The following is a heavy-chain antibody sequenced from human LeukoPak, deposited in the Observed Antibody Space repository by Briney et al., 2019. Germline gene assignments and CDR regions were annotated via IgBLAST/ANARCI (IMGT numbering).Heavy chain of an antibody. V-gene: IGHV3-21*01. D-gene: IGHD1-1*01. J-gene: IGHJ4*02. CDR1: GFTFSTYS. CDR3: ARERPTTTAFDY. Sequence: GGSLRFSCAASGFTFSTYSMNWVRQAPGKGLEWVSYISGSSSNIYYPDSVKGRFTISRDNAKNSLFLQMNSLRAEDTAVYYCARERPTTTAFDYWGQGTLVTVSS. CDR2: ISGSSSNI.